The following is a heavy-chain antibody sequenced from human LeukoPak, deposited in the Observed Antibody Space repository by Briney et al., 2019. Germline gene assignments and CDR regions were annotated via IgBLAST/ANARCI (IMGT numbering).Heavy chain of an antibody. CDR3: ATFKRITIFGVVTSYIDY. CDR2: IYYSGNT. V-gene: IGHV4-39*01. J-gene: IGHJ4*02. Sequence: PWETLSLTCTVSGGSISSSNYYWGWIRQPPGTGLEWIGSIYYSGNTYYNPSLKSRVTISVDTSKNQFSLKLSSVTAADTAVYYCATFKRITIFGVVTSYIDYWGQGTLVTVSS. CDR1: GGSISSSNYY. D-gene: IGHD3-3*01.